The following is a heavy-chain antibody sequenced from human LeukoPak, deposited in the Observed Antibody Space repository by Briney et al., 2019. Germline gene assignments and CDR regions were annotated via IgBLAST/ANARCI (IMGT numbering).Heavy chain of an antibody. CDR1: GFTFSSYG. Sequence: PGGSLRLSCTASGFTFSSYGMHWVRQAPGKGLVWVSGINNDGSSTSYADSVKGRFTISRDNAKNTLYLQMNSLRAEDTAVYYCACSRSYDYWGQGTLVTVSS. CDR3: ACSRSYDY. J-gene: IGHJ4*02. D-gene: IGHD3-10*01. V-gene: IGHV3-74*01. CDR2: INNDGSST.